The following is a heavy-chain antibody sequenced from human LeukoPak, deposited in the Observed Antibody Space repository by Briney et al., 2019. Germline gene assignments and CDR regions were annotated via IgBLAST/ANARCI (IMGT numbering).Heavy chain of an antibody. CDR3: ARDPSGGLVGADHAFDI. J-gene: IGHJ3*02. D-gene: IGHD1-26*01. CDR2: IYYSGST. CDR1: GGSISSSSYY. V-gene: IGHV4-61*01. Sequence: PSETLSLTCTVSGGSISSSSYYWGWIRQPPGKGLEWIGYIYYSGSTNHNPSLKSRVTISVDTSKNQFSLKLSSVTAADTAVYYCARDPSGGLVGADHAFDIWGQGTMVTVSS.